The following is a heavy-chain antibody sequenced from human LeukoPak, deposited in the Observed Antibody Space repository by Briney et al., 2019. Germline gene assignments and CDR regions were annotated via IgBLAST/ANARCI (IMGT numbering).Heavy chain of an antibody. CDR2: ISGSGGGT. Sequence: GGSLRLSCAASGFTFNSYAMSWVRQAPEKGLEWVATISGSGGGTYYADSVKGRFTISRDDSKNTLYLQMNSLRAEDTAVYYCAKDLGRYRNNYFDYRGQGTLVTVTS. J-gene: IGHJ4*02. V-gene: IGHV3-23*01. CDR3: AKDLGRYRNNYFDY. CDR1: GFTFNSYA. D-gene: IGHD1-26*01.